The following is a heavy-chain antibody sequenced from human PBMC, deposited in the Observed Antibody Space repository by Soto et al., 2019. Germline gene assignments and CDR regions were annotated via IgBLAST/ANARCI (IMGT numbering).Heavy chain of an antibody. Sequence: QVQLQQWGAGLLKPSETLSLTCAVYGGSFSGYYWSWIRQPPGKGLEWIGEINHSGSTNYNPSLKSRVTISVDTSKTQFSLKLSSVTAADTAVYYCARVRFGAKVSDPWGQGTLVTVSS. J-gene: IGHJ5*02. D-gene: IGHD1-26*01. V-gene: IGHV4-34*01. CDR2: INHSGST. CDR1: GGSFSGYY. CDR3: ARVRFGAKVSDP.